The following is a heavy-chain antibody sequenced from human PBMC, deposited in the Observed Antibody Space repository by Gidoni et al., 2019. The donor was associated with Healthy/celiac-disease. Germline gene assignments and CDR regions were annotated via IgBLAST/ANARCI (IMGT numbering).Heavy chain of an antibody. Sequence: QVQLQESGPGLVKPSETLSLTCTVSGGSIRSYSCSWIRQPPGKGLERIGYIYYSGSTNYNPSLKSRVTISVDTSKNQFSLKLSSVTAADTAVYYCARAEKAYYYDSSGPPDAFDIWGQGTMVTVSS. CDR1: GGSIRSYS. V-gene: IGHV4-59*01. CDR2: IYYSGST. CDR3: ARAEKAYYYDSSGPPDAFDI. D-gene: IGHD3-22*01. J-gene: IGHJ3*02.